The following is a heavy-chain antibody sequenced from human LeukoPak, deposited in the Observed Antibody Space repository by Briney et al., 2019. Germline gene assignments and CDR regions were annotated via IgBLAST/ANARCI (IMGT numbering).Heavy chain of an antibody. Sequence: GGSLRLSCAASGFTFSDYAMTWVRQVPGKGLEWGSNTCATGLNTYYADSVKGRFALSRDNSENTLYLDMNGLRDEDTALYYCAKSRVIYAAGWPPFDCWGQGTLVTVSS. CDR3: AKSRVIYAAGWPPFDC. CDR2: TCATGLNT. V-gene: IGHV3-23*01. D-gene: IGHD6-19*01. CDR1: GFTFSDYA. J-gene: IGHJ4*02.